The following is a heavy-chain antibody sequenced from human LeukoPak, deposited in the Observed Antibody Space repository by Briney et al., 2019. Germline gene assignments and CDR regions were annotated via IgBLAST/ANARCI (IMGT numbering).Heavy chain of an antibody. V-gene: IGHV3-21*01. Sequence: GGSLRLSCAASGFTFSSYAMSWVRQAPGRGLEWVSSSSSRTSYLYYADSVKGRFTISRDNAKNTLYLQMNSLRAEDTAVYYCAREGGITMVRGVSGYFDYWGRGTLVTVSS. CDR1: GFTFSSYA. CDR3: AREGGITMVRGVSGYFDY. J-gene: IGHJ4*02. D-gene: IGHD3-10*01. CDR2: SSSRTSYL.